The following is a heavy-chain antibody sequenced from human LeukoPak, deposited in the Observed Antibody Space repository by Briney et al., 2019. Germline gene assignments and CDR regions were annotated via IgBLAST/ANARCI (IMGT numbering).Heavy chain of an antibody. V-gene: IGHV3-66*01. J-gene: IGHJ6*03. CDR1: GFTVSSNY. CDR2: IYSGGST. CDR3: ARGDYYYYYMDV. Sequence: GGSLRLSCAASGFTVSSNYMSWVRQAPGKGLEWVSVIYSGGSTYYADSVKGRFTISRDNSKNTLYLQMNSLRAEDTAVYYCARGDYYYYYMDVWGKGTTVTISS.